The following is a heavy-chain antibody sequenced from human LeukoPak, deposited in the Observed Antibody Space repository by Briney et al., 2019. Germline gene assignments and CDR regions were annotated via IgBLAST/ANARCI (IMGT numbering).Heavy chain of an antibody. CDR3: ARKLPGYPPFDI. D-gene: IGHD5-12*01. Sequence: SETLSLTCSVPGRPISSYYVSWIRQPPGKGLEWIGHIYYSGSTNYNLSLKSRVTMSVDTSKNQFSLQLRSVTAADTTVYYCARKLPGYPPFDIWGQGTMVTVSS. J-gene: IGHJ3*02. CDR2: IYYSGST. CDR1: GRPISSYY. V-gene: IGHV4-59*08.